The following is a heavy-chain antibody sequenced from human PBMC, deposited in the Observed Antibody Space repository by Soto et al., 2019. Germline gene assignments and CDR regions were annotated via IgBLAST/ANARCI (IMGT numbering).Heavy chain of an antibody. CDR1: GGSISSSSYY. CDR3: ARHKVDSGAAAGTLPLYFDY. D-gene: IGHD6-13*01. Sequence: SETLSLTCTVSGGSISSSSYYWGWIRQPPGKGLEWIGSIYYSGSTYYNPSLKSRVTLSVGTSKNQFSLKMSSVTAADTAVYYCARHKVDSGAAAGTLPLYFDYWGQGTLVTVSS. V-gene: IGHV4-39*01. J-gene: IGHJ4*02. CDR2: IYYSGST.